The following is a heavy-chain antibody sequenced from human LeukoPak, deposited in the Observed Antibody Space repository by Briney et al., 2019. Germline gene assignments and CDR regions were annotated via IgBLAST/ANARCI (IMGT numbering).Heavy chain of an antibody. CDR2: IYYSGST. V-gene: IGHV4-59*01. CDR1: GGSISSYY. D-gene: IGHD4-11*01. J-gene: IGHJ6*03. Sequence: SETLSLTCTVSGGSISSYYWSWIRQPPGKGLEWIGYIYYSGSTNYTPSLKSRVTISVDTSKNQFSLKLSSVTAADTAVYYCARVTTVTGYYYMDVWGKGTTVTVSS. CDR3: ARVTTVTGYYYMDV.